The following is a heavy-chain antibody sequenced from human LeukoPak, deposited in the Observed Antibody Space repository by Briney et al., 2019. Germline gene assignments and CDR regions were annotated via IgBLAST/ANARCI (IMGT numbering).Heavy chain of an antibody. CDR1: GFTFSSYE. D-gene: IGHD1-26*01. V-gene: IGHV3-48*03. CDR2: ISSSGSTI. CDR3: ARVIVGAPNKAFDI. Sequence: GGSLRLSCAASGFTFSSYEMNWVRQAPGKGQEWVSYISSSGSTIYYADSVKGRFTISRDSAKSSLYLQMNSLRAEDTAVYYCARVIVGAPNKAFDIWGQGTMVTVSS. J-gene: IGHJ3*02.